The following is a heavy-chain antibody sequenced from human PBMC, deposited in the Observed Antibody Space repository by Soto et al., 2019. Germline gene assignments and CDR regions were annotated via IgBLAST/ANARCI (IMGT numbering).Heavy chain of an antibody. CDR3: AKARSEPGDYSNGLDV. CDR2: TYYRSKWFN. J-gene: IGHJ6*02. CDR1: GDIASTNTAA. D-gene: IGHD2-21*01. V-gene: IGHV6-1*01. Sequence: PSQTLSLTCAISGDIASTNTAAWNLIRQSPSRGLEWLGRTYYRSKWFNDYAESVKSRIIIKPDTSKNQFSLQLNSVTPEDTAVYYCAKARSEPGDYSNGLDVWGQGTKVTVSS.